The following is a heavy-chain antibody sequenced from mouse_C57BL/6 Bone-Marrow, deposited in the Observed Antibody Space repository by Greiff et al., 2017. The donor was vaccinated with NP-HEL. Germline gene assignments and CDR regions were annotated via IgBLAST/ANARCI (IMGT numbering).Heavy chain of an antibody. CDR1: GYTFTSYW. D-gene: IGHD1-1*01. CDR3: AREGTTVVFDN. CDR2: IDPSDSYT. V-gene: IGHV1-69*01. Sequence: QVHVKQPGAELVMPGASVKLSCKASGYTFTSYWMHWVKQRPGQGLEWIGEIDPSDSYTNYNEKFKGKSTLTVDKSSSTAYMQLSSLTSEDSAVYYCAREGTTVVFDNWGQGTTLTVSS. J-gene: IGHJ2*01.